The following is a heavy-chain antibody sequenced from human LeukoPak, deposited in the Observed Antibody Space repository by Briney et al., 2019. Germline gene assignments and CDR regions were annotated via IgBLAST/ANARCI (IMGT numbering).Heavy chain of an antibody. CDR1: GFTFSSYG. J-gene: IGHJ4*02. D-gene: IGHD4-17*01. CDR2: ISNDGSSK. V-gene: IGHV3-30*03. Sequence: PGGSLRLSCAASGFTFSSYGMHWVRQAPGKGLEWVAVISNDGSSKYYADSVKGRFTISRDNSKNTLYLQMNSLRAEDTAVYYCARDYGDYWGQGTLVTVSS. CDR3: ARDYGDY.